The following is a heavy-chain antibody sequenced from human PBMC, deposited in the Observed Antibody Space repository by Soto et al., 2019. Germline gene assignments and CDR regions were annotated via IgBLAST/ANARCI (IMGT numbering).Heavy chain of an antibody. V-gene: IGHV3-23*01. Sequence: GGSLRLSCAASGFTFSSYAVSWVRQAPGKGLEWVSAISGSGGSTYYADSVKGRFTISRDNSKNTLYLQMNSLRAEDTAVYYCANVPPQEYSSSLFGYYYYYGMDVWGQGTTVTVSS. CDR1: GFTFSSYA. D-gene: IGHD6-6*01. CDR2: ISGSGGST. J-gene: IGHJ6*02. CDR3: ANVPPQEYSSSLFGYYYYYGMDV.